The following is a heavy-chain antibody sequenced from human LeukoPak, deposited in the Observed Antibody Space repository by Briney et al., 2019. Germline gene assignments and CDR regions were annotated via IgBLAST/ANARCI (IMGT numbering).Heavy chain of an antibody. CDR2: LIPIFGTA. CDR3: ARMLAVGLGDYYYGMDV. J-gene: IGHJ6*02. Sequence: AASVKVSCKASGGTFSSYAISWVRQAPGQGLEWMGGLIPIFGTANYAQKFQGRVTITADESTSTAYMELSSLRSEDTAVYYCARMLAVGLGDYYYGMDVWGQGTTVTVSS. V-gene: IGHV1-69*01. D-gene: IGHD2-8*01. CDR1: GGTFSSYA.